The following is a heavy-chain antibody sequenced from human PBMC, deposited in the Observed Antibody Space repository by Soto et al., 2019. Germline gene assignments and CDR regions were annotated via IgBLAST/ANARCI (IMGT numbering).Heavy chain of an antibody. CDR1: GYTFTSNG. CDR2: ISAYNGNT. CDR3: ARGNYYDSSGYYPGDL. D-gene: IGHD3-22*01. V-gene: IGHV1-18*04. Sequence: QVQLVQSRAEVKKPGASVKVSCKASGYTFTSNGISWVRQAPGQRLEWMGWISAYNGNTNYAQKLQGRVTMTTDTSTSTAYMELRSLRSDDTAVYYCARGNYYDSSGYYPGDLWGRGTLVTVSS. J-gene: IGHJ2*01.